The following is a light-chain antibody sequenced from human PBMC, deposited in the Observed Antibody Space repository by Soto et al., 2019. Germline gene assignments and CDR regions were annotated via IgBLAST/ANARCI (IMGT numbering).Light chain of an antibody. J-gene: IGKJ1*01. CDR2: KAS. V-gene: IGKV1-5*03. CDR3: QHYKTFSWT. CDR1: QSISSW. Sequence: DIQMTQSPSTLSASVGDRVTITCRASQSISSWLAWYQQKPGKAPKLLIYKASSLESGVPSRFSGRGSETEFTLTISSLQPDDFATYYCQHYKTFSWTFGQGTKVEIK.